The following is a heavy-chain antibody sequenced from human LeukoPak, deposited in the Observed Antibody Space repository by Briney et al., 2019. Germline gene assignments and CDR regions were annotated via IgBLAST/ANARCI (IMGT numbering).Heavy chain of an antibody. CDR1: GGSLSGSRSD. CDR3: TRQLSWASDTGDS. J-gene: IGHJ5*01. V-gene: IGHV4-39*01. D-gene: IGHD6-13*01. CDR2: IRYIGTT. Sequence: SETLSLTSNVSGGSLSGSRSDWGWVRQPPGGGLEWIGRIRYIGTTYSNPSLQSRLTISVDNSQNQFSLNLKSVTAADTSMYYCTRQLSWASDTGDSWGQGTLVTVSS.